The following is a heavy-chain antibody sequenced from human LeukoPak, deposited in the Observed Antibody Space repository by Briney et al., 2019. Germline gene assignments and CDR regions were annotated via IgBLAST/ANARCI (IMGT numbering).Heavy chain of an antibody. CDR1: GFTVSSNY. CDR2: IYSGGST. V-gene: IGHV3-66*01. D-gene: IGHD6-19*01. CDR3: AMYSSGLYFDY. Sequence: GGSLRLSCAASGFTVSSNYMSWVRQAPGKGLEWVSVIYSGGSTYYADSVKGRFTISRDNSKNTLYLQMNSLRAEDTAVYYCAMYSSGLYFDYWGQGTLVTVSS. J-gene: IGHJ4*02.